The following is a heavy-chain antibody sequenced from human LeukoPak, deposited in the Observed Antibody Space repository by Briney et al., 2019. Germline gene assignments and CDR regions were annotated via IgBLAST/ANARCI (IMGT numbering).Heavy chain of an antibody. D-gene: IGHD6-13*01. CDR1: GFTFSTYW. CDR3: TRQQLDAFDI. Sequence: GGSLRLSCAASGFTFSTYWMHWVRQAPGTGLVWVSRINSDGSSTTYADSVKGRFTISRDNAKNTLSLQMNSLRAEDTAAYYCTRQQLDAFDIWGPGKMVTVSS. CDR2: INSDGSST. V-gene: IGHV3-74*01. J-gene: IGHJ3*02.